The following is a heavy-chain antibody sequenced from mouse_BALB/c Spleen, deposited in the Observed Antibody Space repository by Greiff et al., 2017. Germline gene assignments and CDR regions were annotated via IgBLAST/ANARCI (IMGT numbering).Heavy chain of an antibody. CDR3: AREFITTATAY. D-gene: IGHD1-2*01. J-gene: IGHJ3*01. V-gene: IGHV5-4*02. CDR1: GFTFSDYY. CDR2: ISDGGSYT. Sequence: EVMLVESGGGLVKPGGSLKLSCAASGFTFSDYYMYWVRQTPEKRLEWVATISDGGSYTYYPDSVKGRFTISRDNAKNNLYLQMSSLKSEDTAMYYCAREFITTATAYWGQGTLVTVSA.